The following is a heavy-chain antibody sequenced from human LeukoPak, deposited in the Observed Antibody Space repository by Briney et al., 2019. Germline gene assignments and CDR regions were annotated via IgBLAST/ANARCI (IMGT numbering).Heavy chain of an antibody. D-gene: IGHD4-17*01. Sequence: SGPTLVNPTQTLTLTCTFSGFSPNTSGMCVSWIRQPPGKALEWLAGIDWDDDKFYSTSLKTRLTISKNPSKNQVVLTLTNMDSVDTATYYCARTTHDYGADYWGQGTLVTVSS. J-gene: IGHJ4*02. CDR1: GFSPNTSGMC. CDR3: ARTTHDYGADY. V-gene: IGHV2-70*17. CDR2: IDWDDDK.